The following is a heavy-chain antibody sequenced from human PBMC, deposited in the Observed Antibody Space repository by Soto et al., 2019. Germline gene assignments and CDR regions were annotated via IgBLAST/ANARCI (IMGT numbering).Heavy chain of an antibody. J-gene: IGHJ4*02. D-gene: IGHD2-8*02. CDR3: TGEVASGY. CDR1: GFTVSTYG. CDR2: ISRDGGTK. Sequence: QVQLVESGGGVVQPGRSLRLSCAVSGFTVSTYGMHWVRQAPGKGLEWVAVISRDGGTKYYADSVKGRFTISRDHSRNTLVLEMNSLGGDDMAVYYCTGEVASGYWGQGTLVTVSS. V-gene: IGHV3-30*03.